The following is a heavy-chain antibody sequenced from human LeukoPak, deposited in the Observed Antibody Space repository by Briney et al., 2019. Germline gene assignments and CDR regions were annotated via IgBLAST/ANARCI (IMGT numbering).Heavy chain of an antibody. V-gene: IGHV3-48*03. CDR1: GFTFSSYE. D-gene: IGHD2-2*01. CDR3: ARVQPYCSSTSCPRRSYYFDY. J-gene: IGHJ4*02. Sequence: GGSLRLSCAASGFTFSSYEMNWVRQAPGKGLEWVSYISSSGSTIYYADSVKGRFTISRDNAKNSLYLQMNSLRAEDTAVYYCARVQPYCSSTSCPRRSYYFDYWGQGTLVTVSS. CDR2: ISSSGSTI.